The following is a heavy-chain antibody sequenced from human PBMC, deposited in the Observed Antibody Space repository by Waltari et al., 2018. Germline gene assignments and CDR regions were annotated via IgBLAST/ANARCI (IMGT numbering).Heavy chain of an antibody. CDR3: ARGIAAAATRYYYYGMDV. D-gene: IGHD6-13*01. J-gene: IGHJ6*02. CDR1: GFTFSSYW. V-gene: IGHV3-74*01. CDR2: INSDGSST. Sequence: EVQLVESGGGLVQPGGSLRLSCAASGFTFSSYWMPWVRQSPGKGLVWVSRINSDGSSTSYADSVKGRFTISRDNAKNTLYLQMNSLRAEDTAVYYCARGIAAAATRYYYYGMDVWGQGTTVTVSS.